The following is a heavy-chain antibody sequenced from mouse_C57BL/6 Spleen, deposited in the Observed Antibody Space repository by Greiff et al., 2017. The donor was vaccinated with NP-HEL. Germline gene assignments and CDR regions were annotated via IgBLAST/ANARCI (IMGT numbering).Heavy chain of an antibody. CDR3: ARGYYGNYGAMDY. Sequence: SEGGLVQPGSSMKLSCTASGFTFSDYYMAWVRQVPEKGLEWVANINYDGSSTYYLDSLKSRFIISRDNAKNILYLQMSSLKSEDTATYYCARGYYGNYGAMDYWGQGTSVTVSS. CDR2: INYDGSST. J-gene: IGHJ4*01. CDR1: GFTFSDYY. V-gene: IGHV5-16*01. D-gene: IGHD2-1*01.